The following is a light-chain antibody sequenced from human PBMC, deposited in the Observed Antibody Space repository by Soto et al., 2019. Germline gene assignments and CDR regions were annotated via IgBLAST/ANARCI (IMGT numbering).Light chain of an antibody. CDR3: QQYSDWPLT. V-gene: IGKV3D-15*01. CDR1: QILRSTY. J-gene: IGKJ4*01. CDR2: GIS. Sequence: EIVMTQSPATLSVSPGESATLSCRASQILRSTYLAWYQHKPGQAPRLLIYGISNRAIGIPDRFSGTGSGTDFTLSISSLQSEDAAVYYCQQYSDWPLTFGGGTKVEIK.